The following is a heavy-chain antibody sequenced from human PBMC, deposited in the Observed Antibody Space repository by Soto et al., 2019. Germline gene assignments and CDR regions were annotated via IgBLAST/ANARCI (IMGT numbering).Heavy chain of an antibody. CDR2: INPSGGST. V-gene: IGHV1-46*01. D-gene: IGHD6-13*01. CDR3: ATGSYSSSWNDAFDI. J-gene: IGHJ3*02. Sequence: ASVKVSCKASGYTFTSYYMHWVRQAPGQGLEWMGIINPSGGSTSYAQKFQGRVTMTEDTSTDTAYMELSSLRSEDTAVYYCATGSYSSSWNDAFDIWGQGTMVTVSS. CDR1: GYTFTSYY.